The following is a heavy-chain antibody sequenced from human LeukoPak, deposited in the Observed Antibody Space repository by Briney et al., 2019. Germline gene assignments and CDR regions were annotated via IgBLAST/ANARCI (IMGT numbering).Heavy chain of an antibody. CDR2: IDHSGSA. V-gene: IGHV4-34*01. J-gene: IGHJ5*02. CDR3: TIWCSTDACRKFDP. CDR1: GGALGGYY. D-gene: IGHD2-8*01. Sequence: SETLSLTCGVFGGALGGYYWTWIRQSPGKGLEWIGEIDHSGSAHYNPSLKSRVIIVIDTAMDQFSLKLISVTSADAAVYYCTIWCSTDACRKFDPWGQGTLVTVSS.